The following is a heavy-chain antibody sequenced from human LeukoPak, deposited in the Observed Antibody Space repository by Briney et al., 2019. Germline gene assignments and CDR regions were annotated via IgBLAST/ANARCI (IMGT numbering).Heavy chain of an antibody. V-gene: IGHV3-66*01. CDR2: IYSGGST. J-gene: IGHJ4*02. Sequence: GGSLRLSCAASEFSVGSNYMTWVRQAPGKGLEWVSLIYSGGSTYYADSVKGRFTISRDNSKNTLYLQMNSLRAEDTAVYYCARGGDRSFDYWGQGTLVTVSS. D-gene: IGHD3-10*01. CDR3: ARGGDRSFDY. CDR1: EFSVGSNY.